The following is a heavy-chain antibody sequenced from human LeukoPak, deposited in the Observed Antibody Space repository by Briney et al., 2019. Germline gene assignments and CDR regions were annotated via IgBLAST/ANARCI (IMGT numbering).Heavy chain of an antibody. CDR3: ARDRKVRGVIITGSLGY. V-gene: IGHV3-74*01. J-gene: IGHJ4*02. CDR1: GFPFISYW. Sequence: GGSLRLSCAASGFPFISYWMHWVGQAPGKGLGGVSGINSDGSSTSYADSVKGRFTISRDHAKNTLYLQMNSLRAEGTAVYYCARDRKVRGVIITGSLGYWGQGTLVTVSS. D-gene: IGHD3-10*01. CDR2: INSDGSST.